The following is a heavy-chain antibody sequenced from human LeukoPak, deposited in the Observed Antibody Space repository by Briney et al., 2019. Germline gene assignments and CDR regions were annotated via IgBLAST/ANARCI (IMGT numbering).Heavy chain of an antibody. J-gene: IGHJ4*02. CDR3: ARGQWLVDY. D-gene: IGHD6-19*01. Sequence: SETLSLTCAVYGGSFSGYYWSWIRQPPGKGLEWIGEINHSGGTNYNPSLKSRVTISVDTSKNQFSLKLSSVTAADTAVYYCARGQWLVDYWGQGTLVTVSS. V-gene: IGHV4-34*01. CDR2: INHSGGT. CDR1: GGSFSGYY.